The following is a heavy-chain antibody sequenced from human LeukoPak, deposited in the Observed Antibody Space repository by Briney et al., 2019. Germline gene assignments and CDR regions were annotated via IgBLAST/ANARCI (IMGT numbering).Heavy chain of an antibody. CDR1: GFTFSSFW. D-gene: IGHD1-14*01. CDR3: ARAPGPYDAFDI. J-gene: IGHJ3*02. V-gene: IGHV3-66*01. CDR2: LYNGDST. Sequence: PGGSLRLSCAASGFTFSSFWMHWVRQAPGKGLEWVSVLYNGDSTYYADSVKDRFTISRDNSKNTLYLQLNSLRAEDTAVYYCARAPGPYDAFDIWGQGTMVIVSS.